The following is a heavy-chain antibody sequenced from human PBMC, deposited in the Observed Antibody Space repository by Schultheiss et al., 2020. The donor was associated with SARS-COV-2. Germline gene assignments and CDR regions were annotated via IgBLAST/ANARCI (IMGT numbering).Heavy chain of an antibody. V-gene: IGHV3-9*01. J-gene: IGHJ5*02. CDR2: ISWNSGSI. CDR3: ARDPQGVVTAIRGWFDP. CDR1: GFTFDDYA. Sequence: SLKISCAASGFTFDDYAMHWVRQAPGKGLEWVSGISWNSGSIGYADSVKGRFTISRDNAKNSLYLQMNSLRAGDTAVYYCARDPQGVVTAIRGWFDPWGQGTLVTVSS. D-gene: IGHD2-21*02.